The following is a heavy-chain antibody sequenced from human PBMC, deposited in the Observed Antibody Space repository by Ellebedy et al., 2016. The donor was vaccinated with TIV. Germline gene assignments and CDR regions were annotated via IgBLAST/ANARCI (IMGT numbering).Heavy chain of an antibody. CDR2: IYPGDSDT. Sequence: GESLKISXKGSGYSFTSYWIGWVRQMPGKGLEWMGIIYPGDSDTRYSPSFQGQVTISADKSISTAYLQWSSLKASDTAMYYCARFGGADDFWSGYFDYWGQGTLVTVSS. CDR1: GYSFTSYW. V-gene: IGHV5-51*01. CDR3: ARFGGADDFWSGYFDY. D-gene: IGHD3-3*01. J-gene: IGHJ4*02.